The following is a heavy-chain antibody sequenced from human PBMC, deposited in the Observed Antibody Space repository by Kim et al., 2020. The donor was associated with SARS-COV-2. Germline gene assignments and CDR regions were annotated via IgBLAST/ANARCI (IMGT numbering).Heavy chain of an antibody. J-gene: IGHJ3*02. Sequence: GGSLRLSCAASGFTFSSYSMNWVRQAPGKGLEWVSSISSSSSYIYYADSVKGRFTISRDNAKNSLYLQMNSLRAEDTAVYYCARDEGLCSSTSCYYAFDIWGQGTMVTVSS. V-gene: IGHV3-21*01. D-gene: IGHD2-2*01. CDR2: ISSSSSYI. CDR1: GFTFSSYS. CDR3: ARDEGLCSSTSCYYAFDI.